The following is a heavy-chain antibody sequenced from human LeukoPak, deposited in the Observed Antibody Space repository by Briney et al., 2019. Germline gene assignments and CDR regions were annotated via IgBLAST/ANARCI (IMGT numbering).Heavy chain of an antibody. CDR3: ARGIAARSWFDP. J-gene: IGHJ5*02. V-gene: IGHV3-7*01. CDR2: IKQDGSEK. D-gene: IGHD6-6*01. CDR1: GFTFSNYA. Sequence: GGSLRLSCAASGFTFSNYAMSWVRQAPGKGLEWVANIKQDGSEKYYVDSVKGRFTISRDNAKNSLYLQMNSLRAEDTAVYYCARGIAARSWFDPWGQGTLVTVSS.